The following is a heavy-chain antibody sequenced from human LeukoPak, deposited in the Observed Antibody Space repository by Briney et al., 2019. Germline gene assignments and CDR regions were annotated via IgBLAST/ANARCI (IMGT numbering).Heavy chain of an antibody. V-gene: IGHV1-46*01. CDR2: INPSGGST. J-gene: IGHJ4*02. D-gene: IGHD6-19*01. CDR1: GYTFTGYY. CDR3: ARKGIAVAGLDY. Sequence: ASVKVSCKASGYTFTGYYMHWVRQAPGQGLEWMGIINPSGGSTSYAQKFQGRVTMTRDTSTSTVYMELSSLRSEDTAVYYCARKGIAVAGLDYWGQGTLVTVSS.